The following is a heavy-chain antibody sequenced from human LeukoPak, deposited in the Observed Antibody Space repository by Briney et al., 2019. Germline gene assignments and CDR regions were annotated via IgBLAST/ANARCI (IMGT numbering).Heavy chain of an antibody. CDR1: GFTFSSYG. D-gene: IGHD2-15*01. CDR3: AKESGYCSGGSCYSSDYFDY. CDR2: ISYDGSNK. J-gene: IGHJ4*02. V-gene: IGHV3-30*18. Sequence: GGSLRLSCAASGFTFSSYGMHWVRQAPGKGLEWAAVISYDGSNKYYADSVKGRFTISRDNSKNTLHLQMNSLRAEDTAVYYCAKESGYCSGGSCYSSDYFDYWGQGTLVTVSS.